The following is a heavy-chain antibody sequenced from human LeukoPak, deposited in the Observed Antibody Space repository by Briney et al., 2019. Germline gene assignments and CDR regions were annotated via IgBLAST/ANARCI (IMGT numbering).Heavy chain of an antibody. CDR3: ARGDRPERGYSYGFDY. CDR2: INPSGGST. Sequence: GASVKVSCKASGYTFTSYYMHWVRQAPGQGLEWMGIINPSGGSTSYAQKFQGRVTMTRDTSTSTVYMELSSLRSEDTAVYYCARGDRPERGYSYGFDYWGQGTLVTVS. D-gene: IGHD5-18*01. CDR1: GYTFTSYY. V-gene: IGHV1-46*01. J-gene: IGHJ4*02.